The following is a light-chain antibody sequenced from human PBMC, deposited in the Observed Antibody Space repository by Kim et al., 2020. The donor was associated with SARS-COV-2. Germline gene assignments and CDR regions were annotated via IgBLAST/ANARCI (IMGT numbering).Light chain of an antibody. V-gene: IGLV1-44*01. Sequence: QSVLTQPPSASGTPGQRVTISCSGSSSNIGSNTVNWYQQLPGTAPKVIIYSENQRPSGVPDRFTGSKSGTSASLAISGLQSEDEADYYCAAWDDSLNGPVLGGGTQLTVL. CDR3: AAWDDSLNGPV. J-gene: IGLJ3*02. CDR1: SSNIGSNT. CDR2: SEN.